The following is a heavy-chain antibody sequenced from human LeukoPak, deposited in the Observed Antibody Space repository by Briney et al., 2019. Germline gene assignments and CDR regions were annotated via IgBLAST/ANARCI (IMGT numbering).Heavy chain of an antibody. CDR1: GFTFSSYG. V-gene: IGHV3-30*02. D-gene: IGHD1/OR15-1a*01. J-gene: IGHJ5*02. Sequence: PGGSLRLSYAASGFTFSSYGMHWVRQAPGKGLEWVAFIRYDGSNKYYADSVKGRFTISRDNSKNTLYLQMNSLRAEDTAVYYCARGRHEHSRFDPWGQGTLVTVSS. CDR2: IRYDGSNK. CDR3: ARGRHEHSRFDP.